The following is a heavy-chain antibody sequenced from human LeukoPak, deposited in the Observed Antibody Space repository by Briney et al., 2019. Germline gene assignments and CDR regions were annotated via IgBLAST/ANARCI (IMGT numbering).Heavy chain of an antibody. Sequence: GGSLRLSCAASGFTFSSYAMSWVRQAPGKGLEWVSAISGSGGSTYYADSVKGRFTISRDNSKSTLYLQMNSLRAEDTAVYYCAKRGPYDILTGYSIIFDYWGQGTLVTVSS. J-gene: IGHJ4*02. CDR1: GFTFSSYA. V-gene: IGHV3-23*01. CDR3: AKRGPYDILTGYSIIFDY. D-gene: IGHD3-9*01. CDR2: ISGSGGST.